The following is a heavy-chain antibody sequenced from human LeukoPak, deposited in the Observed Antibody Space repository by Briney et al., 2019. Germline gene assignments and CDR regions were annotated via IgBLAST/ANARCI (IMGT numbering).Heavy chain of an antibody. CDR3: ATHPQRYCSSTSCSRLDY. CDR1: GFTFSSYS. V-gene: IGHV3-48*04. D-gene: IGHD2-2*01. Sequence: PGGSLRLSCAASGFTFSSYSMNWVRQAPGKGLEWVSYISSSGSTIYYADSVKGRFTISRDNAKNSLYLQMNSLRAEDTAVYYCATHPQRYCSSTSCSRLDYWGQGTLVTVSS. CDR2: ISSSGSTI. J-gene: IGHJ4*02.